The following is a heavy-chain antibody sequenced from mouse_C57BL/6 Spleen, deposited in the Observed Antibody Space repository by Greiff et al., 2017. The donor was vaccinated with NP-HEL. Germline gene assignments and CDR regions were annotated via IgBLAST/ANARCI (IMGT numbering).Heavy chain of an antibody. CDR1: GFTFSSYA. CDR2: ISDGGSYT. D-gene: IGHD3-2*02. V-gene: IGHV5-4*01. CDR3: ARDGDSSGYFDY. J-gene: IGHJ2*01. Sequence: EVKVEESGGGLVKPGGSLKLSCAASGFTFSSYAMSWVRQTPEKRLEWVATISDGGSYTYYPDNVKGRFTISRDNAKNNLYLQMSHLKSEDTAMYYCARDGDSSGYFDYWGQGTTLTVSS.